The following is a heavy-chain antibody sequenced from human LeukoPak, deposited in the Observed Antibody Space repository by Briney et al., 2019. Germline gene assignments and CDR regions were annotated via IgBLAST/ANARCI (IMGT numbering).Heavy chain of an antibody. CDR1: GFTFTSSA. CDR2: IVVGSGNT. Sequence: ASVKVSCKASGFTFTSSAVQWVRQARGQRLEWIGWIVVGSGNTNYAQKFQERVTITRDMSTSTAYMELSSLRSEDTAVYYCAAGGYDFWSGYYPSDYWGQGALVTVSS. D-gene: IGHD3-3*01. CDR3: AAGGYDFWSGYYPSDY. J-gene: IGHJ4*02. V-gene: IGHV1-58*01.